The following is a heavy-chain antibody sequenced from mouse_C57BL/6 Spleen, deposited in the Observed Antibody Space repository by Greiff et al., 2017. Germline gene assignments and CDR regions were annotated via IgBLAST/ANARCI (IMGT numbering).Heavy chain of an antibody. J-gene: IGHJ2*01. CDR1: GYTFTEYT. D-gene: IGHD1-1*01. V-gene: IGHV1-62-2*01. CDR3: ARHEDGWHRTTVVAENYFDY. Sequence: QVQLKQSGAELVKPGASVKLSCKASGYTFTEYTIHWVKQRSGQGLEWIGWFYPGSGSIKYNEKFKDKATLTADKSSSTVYMELSRLTSEDSAVYFCARHEDGWHRTTVVAENYFDYWGQGTTLTVSS. CDR2: FYPGSGSI.